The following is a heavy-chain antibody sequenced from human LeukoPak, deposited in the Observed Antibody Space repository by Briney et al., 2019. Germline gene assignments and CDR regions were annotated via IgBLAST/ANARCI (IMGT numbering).Heavy chain of an antibody. CDR1: GGSISSSSYY. CDR2: IYYSGST. CDR3: ARGHRREQLVWVFDY. Sequence: SETLSLTCTVSGGSISSSSYYWGWIRQPPGKGLEWIGSIYYSGSTNYNPSLKSRVTISVDTSKNQFSLKLSSVTAADTAVYYCARGHRREQLVWVFDYWGQGTLVTVSS. D-gene: IGHD6-6*01. J-gene: IGHJ4*02. V-gene: IGHV4-39*07.